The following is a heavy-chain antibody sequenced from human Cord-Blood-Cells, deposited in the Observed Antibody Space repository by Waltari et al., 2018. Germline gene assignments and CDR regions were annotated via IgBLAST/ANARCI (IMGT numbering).Heavy chain of an antibody. J-gene: IGHJ5*02. CDR2: ILPICVTA. CDR3: ARDRSIDIVATNWFDP. CDR1: GGTFSSYA. V-gene: IGHV1-69*01. D-gene: IGHD5-12*01. Sequence: QVQLVQSGAEVKKPGSSVKVSCKASGGTFSSYAISWVRQAPGQGLEWMRGILPICVTANYAQKFQGRVTITADESTSTAYMELSSLRSEDTAVYYCARDRSIDIVATNWFDPWGQGTLVTVSS.